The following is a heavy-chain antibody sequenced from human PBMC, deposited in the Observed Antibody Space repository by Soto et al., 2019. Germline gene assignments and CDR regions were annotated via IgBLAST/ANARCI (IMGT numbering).Heavy chain of an antibody. D-gene: IGHD5-18*01. CDR2: IYSSGST. Sequence: QVQLQESGPGLVKPSETLSLTCTVSGGSITNYYWSWIRQPPGKGLEWIGYIYSSGSTNYNPSLKSRVTTSADTSKTQDSLKLTSVTAADTAVYYCARDHPHSYGLYYFDYWGQGTLVTVSS. CDR3: ARDHPHSYGLYYFDY. V-gene: IGHV4-59*01. CDR1: GGSITNYY. J-gene: IGHJ4*02.